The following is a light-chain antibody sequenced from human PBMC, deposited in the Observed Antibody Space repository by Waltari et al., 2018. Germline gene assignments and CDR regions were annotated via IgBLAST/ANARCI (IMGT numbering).Light chain of an antibody. CDR2: EVS. CDR1: HSDVGRYNL. J-gene: IGLJ2*01. CDR3: CSYTGGSIPVI. V-gene: IGLV2-23*02. Sequence: QSALTQPASVSGSPGQSITISCTGTHSDVGRYNLVSWYQQHPGKAPKLMMYEVSKRPSGISYRFSGSKSGDMASLTISGLQAEDEAEYYCCSYTGGSIPVIFGGGTKLTVL.